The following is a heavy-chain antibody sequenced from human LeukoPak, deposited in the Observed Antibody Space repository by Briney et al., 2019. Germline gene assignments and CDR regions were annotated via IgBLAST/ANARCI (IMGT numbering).Heavy chain of an antibody. V-gene: IGHV3-23*01. Sequence: PGGSLRLSCAASGFIFSTYAMTWVRQAPGKGLEWVSSISGGGGSTFYADSVKGRFTISRDNSKNTVYLQMNSLRAGDTAVYYCAKVDGGLAAAGTPDYWGQGTLVTVSS. CDR1: GFIFSTYA. CDR3: AKVDGGLAAAGTPDY. CDR2: ISGGGGST. D-gene: IGHD6-13*01. J-gene: IGHJ4*02.